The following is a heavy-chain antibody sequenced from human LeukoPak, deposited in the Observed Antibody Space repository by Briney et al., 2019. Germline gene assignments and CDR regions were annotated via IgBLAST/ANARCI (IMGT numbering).Heavy chain of an antibody. CDR1: GYTLTELS. CDR3: ATDSGYSSSWYSATAFDY. J-gene: IGHJ4*02. Sequence: GASVKVSCKVSGYTLTELSMHWVRQAPGKGLEWMGGFDPEDGETIYAQKFQGRVTMTEDTSTDTAYMELSSLRSEDTAVYYCATDSGYSSSWYSATAFDYWGQGTLVTVSS. D-gene: IGHD6-13*01. CDR2: FDPEDGET. V-gene: IGHV1-24*01.